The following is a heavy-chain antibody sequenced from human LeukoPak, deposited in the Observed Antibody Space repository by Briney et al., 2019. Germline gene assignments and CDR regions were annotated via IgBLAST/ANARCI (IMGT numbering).Heavy chain of an antibody. CDR1: GYTFSGYY. CDR2: INCNSGGT. D-gene: IGHD5-18*01. Sequence: GASVKVSCKASGYTFSGYYMHWVRQAPGQGPERMGWINCNSGGTKYAQKFQGRVTMTRDTSISTAHMGLSRLTSDDTAVYYCARDLGYSYDNWGQGALVTVSS. V-gene: IGHV1-2*02. CDR3: ARDLGYSYDN. J-gene: IGHJ4*02.